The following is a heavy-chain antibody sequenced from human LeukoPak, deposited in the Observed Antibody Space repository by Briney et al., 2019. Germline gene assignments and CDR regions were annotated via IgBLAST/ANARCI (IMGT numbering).Heavy chain of an antibody. V-gene: IGHV3-23*01. D-gene: IGHD6-19*01. CDR3: AKDQFGGSGWYYFDY. Sequence: GGSLRLSCAASGFTFSSYVMSWVRQAPGKGLEWVSAISGSGGSTYYADSVKGRFTISRDNSKNTLYLQMNSLRAEDTAVYYCAKDQFGGSGWYYFDYWGQGTLVTVSS. J-gene: IGHJ4*02. CDR1: GFTFSSYV. CDR2: ISGSGGST.